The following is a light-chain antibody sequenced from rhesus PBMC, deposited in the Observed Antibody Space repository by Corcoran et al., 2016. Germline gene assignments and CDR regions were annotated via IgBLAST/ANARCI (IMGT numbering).Light chain of an antibody. CDR1: PGISSC. J-gene: IGKJ2*01. CDR3: QQHNDYPYT. CDR2: YAS. V-gene: IGKV1S14*01. Sequence: DIQMTQSPSSLSASVGDTVTITCRASPGISSCSAWYQQKPGKTPKPLINYASNVESGGPSRFSGCGSGTAFTLTIRRLPPEDFAIYYCQQHNDYPYTFDQGAKVEI.